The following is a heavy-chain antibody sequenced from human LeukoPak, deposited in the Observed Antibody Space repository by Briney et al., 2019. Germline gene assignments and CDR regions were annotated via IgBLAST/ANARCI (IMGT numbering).Heavy chain of an antibody. D-gene: IGHD3-22*01. V-gene: IGHV3-74*01. CDR1: GVSFSSDW. CDR2: INSDGSIT. Sequence: PGGSLRLSCAASGVSFSSDWMHWVRQAPGKGLVWVSRINSDGSITNYAHSVKTRFTIYRDNPKNTPYLRMNSQRAEDTAVYCCAREGYDSSRYYKTDYWGQGTLVTASS. J-gene: IGHJ4*02. CDR3: AREGYDSSRYYKTDY.